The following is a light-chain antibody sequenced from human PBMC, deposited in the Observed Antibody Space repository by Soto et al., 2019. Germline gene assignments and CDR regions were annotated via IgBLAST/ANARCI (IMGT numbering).Light chain of an antibody. J-gene: IGKJ1*01. CDR1: QSSSNN. Sequence: DIQMTQSPSSLSASVGERVTITCRASQSSSNNFNWYQQRPGTAPKPLTYAASSLQRGVPSRFSGSGSGTNFPLTISSLQHDDFATYHCQTRNNERTFGHGNKVAI. CDR2: AAS. V-gene: IGKV1-39*01. CDR3: QTRNNERT.